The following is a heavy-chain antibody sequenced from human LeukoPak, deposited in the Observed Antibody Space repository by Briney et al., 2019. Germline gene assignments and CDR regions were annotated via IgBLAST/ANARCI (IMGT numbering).Heavy chain of an antibody. CDR3: AKEYYVWCSYRYTFVY. J-gene: IGHJ4*02. CDR2: MSYDGSNK. V-gene: IGHV3-30*18. Sequence: GGSLRLSCVASGFTFSTYWMHWVRQGPRKGLEWVALMSYDGSNKYYGDSVKSRFTISRDNSKNTLFLQMNSLSADDRAVFYCAKEYYVWCSYRYTFVYWGRGTLVTVFS. D-gene: IGHD3-16*02. CDR1: GFTFSTYW.